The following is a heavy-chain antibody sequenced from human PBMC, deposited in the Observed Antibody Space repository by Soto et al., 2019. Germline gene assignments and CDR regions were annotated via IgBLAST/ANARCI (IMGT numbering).Heavy chain of an antibody. D-gene: IGHD1-1*01. J-gene: IGHJ5*01. CDR3: ATDEGYKWNDGDWFDT. CDR2: ISRYNGNT. Sequence: QVQLVQSGAEVKKPGASVKVSCKCSGYTFTSYGISWVRQAPGQGLEWMGRISRYNGNTNYAQKLHGKGTMTTDTSKSKASMELRNLRCDDAVEYYGATDEGYKWNDGDWFDTWAHGNLVTVSS. CDR1: GYTFTSYG. V-gene: IGHV1-18*01.